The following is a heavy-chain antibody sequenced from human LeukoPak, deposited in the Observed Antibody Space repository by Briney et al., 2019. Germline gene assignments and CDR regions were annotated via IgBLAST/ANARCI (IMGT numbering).Heavy chain of an antibody. J-gene: IGHJ4*02. D-gene: IGHD3-10*01. V-gene: IGHV1-3*01. CDR1: GFTFTDYA. CDR3: ARGLWFATLVGYYFDY. Sequence: GASVKVFCKASGFTFTDYALQWVRQAPGQRLEWMGWINAGNGHTRYSQNFQGRVTITRDTSASTVYMELSSLRSEDTAVYYCARGLWFATLVGYYFDYWGQGTLVTVSS. CDR2: INAGNGHT.